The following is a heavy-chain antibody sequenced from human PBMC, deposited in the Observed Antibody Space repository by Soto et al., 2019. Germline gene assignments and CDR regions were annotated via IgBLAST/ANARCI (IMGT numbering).Heavy chain of an antibody. CDR3: ARAGGTPSGEIDY. CDR2: IIPIFGTA. J-gene: IGHJ4*02. D-gene: IGHD2-8*02. Sequence: QVQLVQSGAEVKKPGSSVKVSCKASGGTFSSYSINWVRQAPGQGLEWMGEIIPIFGTANYAQKFQGRVTITAEESTSTAYMGMSGLRSEDTAVYSCARAGGTPSGEIDYWGQGHVVPVSS. CDR1: GGTFSSYS. V-gene: IGHV1-69*01.